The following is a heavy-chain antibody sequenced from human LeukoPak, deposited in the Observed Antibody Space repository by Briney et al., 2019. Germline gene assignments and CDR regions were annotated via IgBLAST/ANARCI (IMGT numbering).Heavy chain of an antibody. Sequence: SETLSLTCAVYGGSFSGYYWSWIRQPPGKGLEWIGEINHSGSTNYNPSLKSRVTISVDTSKNQFSLKLSYVTAEDTAVYYCARASGYLGDYWGQGTLVTVSS. D-gene: IGHD3-3*01. CDR2: INHSGST. CDR3: ARASGYLGDY. J-gene: IGHJ4*02. CDR1: GGSFSGYY. V-gene: IGHV4-34*01.